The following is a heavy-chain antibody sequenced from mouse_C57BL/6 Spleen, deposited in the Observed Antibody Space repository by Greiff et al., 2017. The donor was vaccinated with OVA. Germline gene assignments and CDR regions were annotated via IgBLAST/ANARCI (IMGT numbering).Heavy chain of an antibody. V-gene: IGHV1-82*01. CDR2: IYPGDGDT. Sequence: QVPLQQSGPELVKPGASVKISCKASGYAFSSSWMNWVKQRPGKGLEWIGRIYPGDGDTNYNGKFKGKATLTADKSSSTAYMQLSSLTSEDSAVYYCARYPCGYDGSSQDYWVQGTTLTVSS. CDR1: GYAFSSSW. CDR3: ARYPCGYDGSSQDY. D-gene: IGHD1-1*01. J-gene: IGHJ2*01.